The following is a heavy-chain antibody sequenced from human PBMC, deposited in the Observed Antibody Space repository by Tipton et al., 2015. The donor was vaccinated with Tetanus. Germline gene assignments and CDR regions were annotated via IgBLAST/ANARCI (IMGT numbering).Heavy chain of an antibody. CDR3: ARWGDASGSTNLYAFDI. CDR1: GGSFSSAEDK. Sequence: TLSLTCTVSGGSFSSAEDKWSWIRQPPGKGLEWIGYISYSGTTDYNPSLKSRVTMSADTSKNQFSLKLTSLTAADTAVYYCARWGDASGSTNLYAFDIWGQGTMASVSS. D-gene: IGHD3-10*01. CDR2: ISYSGTT. V-gene: IGHV4-30-4*01. J-gene: IGHJ3*02.